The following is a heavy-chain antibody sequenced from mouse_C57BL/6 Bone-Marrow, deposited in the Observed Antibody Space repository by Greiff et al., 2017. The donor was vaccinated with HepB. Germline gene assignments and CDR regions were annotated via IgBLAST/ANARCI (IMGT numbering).Heavy chain of an antibody. CDR2: ISHGGSYT. CDR1: GFTFSSYA. J-gene: IGHJ3*01. Sequence: EVKLMESGGGLVKPGGSLKLSCAASGFTFSSYAMSWVRQTPEKRLEWVATISHGGSYTYYPDNVKGRFTISRDNAKNNLYLQMSHLKSEDTAMYYCAREGDDPFAYWGQGTLVTVSA. CDR3: AREGDDPFAY. V-gene: IGHV5-4*01.